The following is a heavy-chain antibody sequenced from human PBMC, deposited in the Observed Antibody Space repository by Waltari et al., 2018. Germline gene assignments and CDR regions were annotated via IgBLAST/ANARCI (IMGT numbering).Heavy chain of an antibody. CDR1: GFTFSSYA. CDR3: ARVYSTEIDY. CDR2: LSYDGSNK. J-gene: IGHJ4*02. V-gene: IGHV3-30-3*01. D-gene: IGHD1-26*01. Sequence: QVQLVESGGGVVQPGRSLRLSCAASGFTFSSYAMHWVRQAPGKGLEWVAVLSYDGSNKYYADSVKGRFTISRDNSKNTLYLQMNSLRAEDTAVYYCARVYSTEIDYWGQGTLVTVSS.